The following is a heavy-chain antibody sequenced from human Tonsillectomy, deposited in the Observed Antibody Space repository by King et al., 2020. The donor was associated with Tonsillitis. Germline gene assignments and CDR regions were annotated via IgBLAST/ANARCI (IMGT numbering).Heavy chain of an antibody. J-gene: IGHJ4*02. CDR2: IYYSGST. Sequence: QLQESGPGLVKPSETLSLTCTVSGGSISSSSYYWGWIRQPPGKGLEWIGSIYYSGSTYYNPSLKSRVTISVDTSKNQFALKLSSVTAADTAVYYCARRGGWVYGGNSIFDYWGQGTLLTVSS. D-gene: IGHD4-23*01. V-gene: IGHV4-39*01. CDR1: GGSISSSSYY. CDR3: ARRGGWVYGGNSIFDY.